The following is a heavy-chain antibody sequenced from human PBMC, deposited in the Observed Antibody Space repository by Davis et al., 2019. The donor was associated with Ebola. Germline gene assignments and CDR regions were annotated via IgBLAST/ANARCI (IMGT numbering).Heavy chain of an antibody. CDR2: ISYDGSNK. CDR3: AKVRKGQPESVDFDY. D-gene: IGHD4-23*01. J-gene: IGHJ4*02. Sequence: GESLKISCAASGFTFSSYGMHWVRQAPGKGLEWVAVISYDGSNKYYADSVKGRFTISRDNSKNTLYLQMNSLRAEDTAVYYCAKVRKGQPESVDFDYWGQGTLVTVSS. CDR1: GFTFSSYG. V-gene: IGHV3-30*18.